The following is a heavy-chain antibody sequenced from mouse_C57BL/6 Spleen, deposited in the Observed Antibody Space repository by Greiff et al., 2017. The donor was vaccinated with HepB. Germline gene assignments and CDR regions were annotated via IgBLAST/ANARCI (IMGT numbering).Heavy chain of an antibody. CDR1: GYTFTSYG. Sequence: VQLQQSGAELARPGASVKRSCKASGYTFTSYGISWVKQRTGQGLEWIGEIYPSSGNTYYNEKFNGKATLTADKSSSTAYMELRSLTSADSAVYFRRRESMGYRGRGTLVTVSA. CDR3: RRESMGY. CDR2: IYPSSGNT. J-gene: IGHJ3*01. V-gene: IGHV1-81*01.